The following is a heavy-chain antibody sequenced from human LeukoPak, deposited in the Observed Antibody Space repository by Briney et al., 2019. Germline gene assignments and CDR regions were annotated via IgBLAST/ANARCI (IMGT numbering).Heavy chain of an antibody. CDR2: IYYSGST. Sequence: SQTLSLTCTVSGGSISSGDYYWSWIRQPPGKGLEWIGYIYYSGSTYYNPSLKSRVTISVDTSKKQFSLKLSSVTAADTAVYYCARGPFYGSGSYGWFDPWGQGTLVTVSS. CDR1: GGSISSGDYY. V-gene: IGHV4-30-4*01. CDR3: ARGPFYGSGSYGWFDP. J-gene: IGHJ5*02. D-gene: IGHD3-10*01.